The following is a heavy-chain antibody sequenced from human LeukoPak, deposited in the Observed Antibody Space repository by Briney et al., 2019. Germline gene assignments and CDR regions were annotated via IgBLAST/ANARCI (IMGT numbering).Heavy chain of an antibody. D-gene: IGHD2-21*01. CDR3: ARERGVSHPFDY. CDR2: IYYSGST. Sequence: SETLSLTCTVSGGSISSYYWSWIRQPPGKGLEWIGYIYYSGSTNYNPSLKSRVTISVDTSKNQLSLKLSSVTAADTAVYYCARERGVSHPFDYWGQGTLVTVSS. V-gene: IGHV4-4*08. J-gene: IGHJ4*02. CDR1: GGSISSYY.